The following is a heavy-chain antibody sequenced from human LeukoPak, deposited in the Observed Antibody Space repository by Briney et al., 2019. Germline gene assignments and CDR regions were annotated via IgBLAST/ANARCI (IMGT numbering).Heavy chain of an antibody. CDR2: IRYDGSNK. V-gene: IGHV3-30*02. J-gene: IGHJ3*02. CDR3: ARTLEYSSSSDAFDI. CDR1: GFSFSSYG. Sequence: GGSLRLSCAASGFSFSSYGMHWVRQAPGKGLEWVACIRYDGSNKYYAEPVNGLFTISRDNAKNSLYLQMNSLRAEDTAVYYCARTLEYSSSSDAFDIWGQGTMVTVSS. D-gene: IGHD6-6*01.